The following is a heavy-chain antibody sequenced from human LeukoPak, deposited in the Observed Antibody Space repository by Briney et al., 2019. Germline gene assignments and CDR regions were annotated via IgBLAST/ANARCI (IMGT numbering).Heavy chain of an antibody. CDR3: ARYLREPYYDFWSGPSPSAAFDI. J-gene: IGHJ3*02. CDR2: IYYSGST. V-gene: IGHV4-59*01. CDR1: GGSISSYY. Sequence: SETLSLTCTVSGGSISSYYWSWIRQPPGKGLEWIGYIYYSGSTNYNPSLKSRVTISVDTSKNQFSLTLSSVTAADTAVYYCARYLREPYYDFWSGPSPSAAFDIWGQGTMVTVSS. D-gene: IGHD3-3*01.